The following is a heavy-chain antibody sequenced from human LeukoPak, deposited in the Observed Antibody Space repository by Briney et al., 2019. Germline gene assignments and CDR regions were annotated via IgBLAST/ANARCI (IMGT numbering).Heavy chain of an antibody. CDR1: GGSISSYY. D-gene: IGHD3-3*01. CDR3: ARVHKQTIFGVVKSLYFDY. J-gene: IGHJ4*02. Sequence: SETLSLTCTVSGGSISSYYWSWIRQPPGKGLEWIGYIYYSGSTNYNPSLKSRVTISVDTSKNQFSLKLSSVTAADTAVYYCARVHKQTIFGVVKSLYFDYWGQGTLVTVSS. CDR2: IYYSGST. V-gene: IGHV4-59*01.